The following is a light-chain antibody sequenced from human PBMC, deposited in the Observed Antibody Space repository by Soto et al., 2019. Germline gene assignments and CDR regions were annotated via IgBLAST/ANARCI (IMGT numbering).Light chain of an antibody. CDR3: AAWDDSLNAL. CDR1: SSNIESNS. V-gene: IGLV1-44*01. J-gene: IGLJ1*01. Sequence: QSVLTQPPSVSGAPGQRVTISCSGGSSNIESNSVNWYQQIPGTAPKLLIYVNDQRPSGVPDRFSGSKSGTSASLAISGLQPEDEADYYCAAWDDSLNALFGTGTKLTVL. CDR2: VND.